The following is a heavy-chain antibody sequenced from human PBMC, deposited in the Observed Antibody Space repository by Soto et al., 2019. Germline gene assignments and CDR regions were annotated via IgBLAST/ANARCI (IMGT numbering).Heavy chain of an antibody. CDR1: GFTFIDSA. V-gene: IGHV1-58*01. J-gene: IGHJ6*02. CDR3: ATENANRGAPYFYYAMDV. Sequence: SVKVSCKASGFTFIDSAVQWVRQARGQRLEWLGWIVVRSGNTNFAQKFQGRVTFTRDMSTDTAYMELSSLTSEDTAVYYCATENANRGAPYFYYAMDVWGQGTTVTVSS. CDR2: IVVRSGNT.